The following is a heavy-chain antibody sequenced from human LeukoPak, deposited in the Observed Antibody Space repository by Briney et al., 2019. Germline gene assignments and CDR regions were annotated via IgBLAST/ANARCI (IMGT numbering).Heavy chain of an antibody. D-gene: IGHD2-15*01. J-gene: IGHJ5*02. CDR2: MYYSGST. CDR3: ASLSEYCSAGSCYLGWFDP. V-gene: IGHV4-59*01. CDR1: GGSTSSYY. Sequence: PSETLSLTCSVSGGSTSSYYWSWIRQPPGKGLEWIGYMYYSGSTNYNPSLKSRVTMSVDTSKNQFSLKLNSVTAADTAVYYCASLSEYCSAGSCYLGWFDPWGQGTLVTVSS.